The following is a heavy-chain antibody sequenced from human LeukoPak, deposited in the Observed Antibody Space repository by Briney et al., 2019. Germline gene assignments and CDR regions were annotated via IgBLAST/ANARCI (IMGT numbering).Heavy chain of an antibody. CDR2: INHSGST. J-gene: IGHJ6*03. D-gene: IGHD5-12*01. CDR1: GGSISTSNYY. CDR3: ARGKGRSGYGRYYYYYMDV. V-gene: IGHV4-39*07. Sequence: PSETLSLTCTVSGGSISTSNYYWGWIRQPPGKGLEWIGEINHSGSTNYNPSLKSRVTISVDTSKNQFSLKLSSVTAADTAVYYCARGKGRSGYGRYYYYYMDVWGKGTTVTVSS.